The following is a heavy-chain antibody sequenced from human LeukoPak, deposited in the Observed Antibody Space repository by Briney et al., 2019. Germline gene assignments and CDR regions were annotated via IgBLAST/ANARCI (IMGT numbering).Heavy chain of an antibody. D-gene: IGHD6-19*01. Sequence: ASVKVSCKASGFVFTSYGFTWVRQAPGQGLEWMGGIIPIFGTANYAQKFQGRVTNTADESTSTAYMELSSLRSEDTAVYYCAIFPRYSSGWSGAYWGQGTLVTVSS. CDR3: AIFPRYSSGWSGAY. CDR1: GFVFTSYG. CDR2: IIPIFGTA. J-gene: IGHJ4*02. V-gene: IGHV1-69*13.